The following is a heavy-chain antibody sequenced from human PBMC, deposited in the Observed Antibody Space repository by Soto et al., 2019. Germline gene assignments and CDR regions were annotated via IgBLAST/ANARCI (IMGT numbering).Heavy chain of an antibody. CDR3: ARGFGELPTTSSWGY. Sequence: QMQLQGSGPGLVKPSETLSLTCTVSGGSISSSRFYWGWIRQPPGKGLEWIGSIYYSGNTYYNPSLKSLFTISVDTSKSQFSLKLTSVTAADTAVYYCARGFGELPTTSSWGYWGQGTLVTVSS. CDR1: GGSISSSRFY. J-gene: IGHJ4*02. V-gene: IGHV4-39*01. D-gene: IGHD3-10*01. CDR2: IYYSGNT.